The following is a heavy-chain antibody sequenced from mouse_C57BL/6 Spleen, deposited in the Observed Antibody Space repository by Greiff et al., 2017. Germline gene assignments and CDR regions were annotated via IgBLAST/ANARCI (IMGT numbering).Heavy chain of an antibody. J-gene: IGHJ2*01. CDR2: ISDGGSYT. CDR3: ARDRGGTRPGYFDY. Sequence: EVKLMESGGGLVKPGGSLKLSCAASGFTFSSYAMSWVRQTPEKRLEWVATISDGGSYTYYPDNVKGRFTISRDNAKNTLYLQMSHLKSEDTAMYYCARDRGGTRPGYFDYWGQGTTLTVSS. CDR1: GFTFSSYA. D-gene: IGHD4-1*01. V-gene: IGHV5-4*01.